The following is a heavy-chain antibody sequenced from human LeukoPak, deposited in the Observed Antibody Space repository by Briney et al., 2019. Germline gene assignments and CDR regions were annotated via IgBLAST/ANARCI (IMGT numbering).Heavy chain of an antibody. CDR3: ARDWATVTELDY. CDR2: IYYSGST. Sequence: SETLSLTCTVSGGSISSSSYYWGWIRQPPGKGLESIGSIYYSGSTYYNPSLKSRVTISVDTSKNQFSLKLSSVTAADTAVYYCARDWATVTELDYWGEGTLVTVSS. J-gene: IGHJ4*02. V-gene: IGHV4-39*02. D-gene: IGHD4-17*01. CDR1: GGSISSSSYY.